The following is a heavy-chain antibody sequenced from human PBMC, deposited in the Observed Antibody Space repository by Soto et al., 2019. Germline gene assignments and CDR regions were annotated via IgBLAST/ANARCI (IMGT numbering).Heavy chain of an antibody. D-gene: IGHD3-10*01. CDR2: MYNSGST. Sequence: PSETLSLTCTVSGGSISSYYWTWIRQPPGKGLEWIGFMYNSGSTHYNPSLKSRVTMSVDTSKNQFSLKLSSVTAADTAVYYCARAQGSGFLVSWGQGTLVTVSS. CDR3: ARAQGSGFLVS. CDR1: GGSISSYY. V-gene: IGHV4-59*08. J-gene: IGHJ4*02.